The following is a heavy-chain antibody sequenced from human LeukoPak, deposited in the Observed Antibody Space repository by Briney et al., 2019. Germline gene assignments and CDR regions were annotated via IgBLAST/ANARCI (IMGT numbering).Heavy chain of an antibody. J-gene: IGHJ1*01. D-gene: IGHD4-17*01. V-gene: IGHV1-18*01. CDR3: ARELYGDFLPGEY. CDR1: GYNFMNHG. CDR2: VSSHNNYT. Sequence: ASVKVSCKASGYNFMNHGVTWVRQAPGHGLDWMGWVSSHNNYTNYAQIFQGRVTMTTDTSTSTAYMELRSLRSDDTAVYFCARELYGDFLPGEYWGQGTLVTVSS.